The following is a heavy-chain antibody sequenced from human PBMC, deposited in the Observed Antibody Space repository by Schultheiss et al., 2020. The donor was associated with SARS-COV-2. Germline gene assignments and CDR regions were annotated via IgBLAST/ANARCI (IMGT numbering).Heavy chain of an antibody. D-gene: IGHD4-23*01. CDR3: TTVRPFFMTTVAQLSYYFDY. Sequence: GGSLRLSCAASGFTFSRSVMSWVRQAPGKGLEWVGRIKSKTDGGTTDYAAPVKGRFTISRDDSKNTLYLQMNSLKTEDTAVYYCTTVRPFFMTTVAQLSYYFDYWGQGTLVTVSS. CDR1: GFTFSRSV. CDR2: IKSKTDGGTT. J-gene: IGHJ4*02. V-gene: IGHV3-15*01.